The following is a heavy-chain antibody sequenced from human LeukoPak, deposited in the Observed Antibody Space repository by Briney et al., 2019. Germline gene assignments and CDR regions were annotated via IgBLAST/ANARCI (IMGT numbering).Heavy chain of an antibody. Sequence: PGGSLRLSCAASGFTFSSYDMHWARQAPGKGLEWVAFIRYDGSDQYYADSVKGRFTISRDNSKNILYLQMNSLRAEDTAIYYCARCTTASSGWCNWLDPWGQGTLVTVSS. D-gene: IGHD3-22*01. CDR1: GFTFSSYD. J-gene: IGHJ5*02. CDR3: ARCTTASSGWCNWLDP. V-gene: IGHV3-30*02. CDR2: IRYDGSDQ.